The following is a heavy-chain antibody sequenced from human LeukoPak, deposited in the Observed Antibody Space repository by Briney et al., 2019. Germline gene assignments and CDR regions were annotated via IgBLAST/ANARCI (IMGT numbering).Heavy chain of an antibody. CDR1: GYRFTKSW. CDR3: ARQAAAEYGMDV. CDR2: IYPGDSDT. V-gene: IGHV5-51*01. D-gene: IGHD6-13*01. J-gene: IGHJ6*02. Sequence: PGESLRISCKGSGYRFTKSWIGWVRQMPGKGLEWMGIIYPGDSDTRYSPSLQGQVTISADKSISTAYLQWSSLKASDTAMYYCARQAAAEYGMDVWGQGTTVTVSS.